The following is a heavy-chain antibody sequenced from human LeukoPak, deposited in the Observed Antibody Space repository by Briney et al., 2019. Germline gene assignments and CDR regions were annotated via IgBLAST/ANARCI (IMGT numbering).Heavy chain of an antibody. CDR2: ISSSSIYI. CDR3: ARGRYDILTGYYEGLDY. D-gene: IGHD3-9*01. V-gene: IGHV3-21*01. Sequence: GGSLRLSCAASGFTFSSYSMNWVRQAPGKGLEWVSSISSSSIYIYYADSVKGRFTISRDNAKNSLYLQMNSLRAEDTAVYYCARGRYDILTGYYEGLDYWGQGTLVTVSS. J-gene: IGHJ4*02. CDR1: GFTFSSYS.